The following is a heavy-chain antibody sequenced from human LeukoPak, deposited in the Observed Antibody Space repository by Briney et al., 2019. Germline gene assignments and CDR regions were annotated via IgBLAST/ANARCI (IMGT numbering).Heavy chain of an antibody. CDR2: ISSDGGQA. Sequence: GGSLRLSCAASGFTFSSSSMHWVRQAPGKGPEWVAVISSDGGQAYYADSLKGRFTVSRDHSKATEYLQMRTLRPEDTAVNHCAKESFITITNFDSWGQGTLVAVSS. CDR1: GFTFSSSS. CDR3: AKESFITITNFDS. J-gene: IGHJ4*02. V-gene: IGHV3-30*18. D-gene: IGHD3-10*01.